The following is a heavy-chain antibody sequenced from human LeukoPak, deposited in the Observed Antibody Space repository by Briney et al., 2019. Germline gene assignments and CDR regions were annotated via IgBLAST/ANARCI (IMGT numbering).Heavy chain of an antibody. CDR1: GASIASGSYH. J-gene: IGHJ5*02. Sequence: SETLYLTCAISGASIASGSYHWDWIRQPAGSRPEYIGRISAGGRTNYNPSLKSRLTISVDTSKNHVSLRLSSVTAADTAVYYCTRGGHDYGCSFDTWGQGILVTVSS. V-gene: IGHV4-61*02. D-gene: IGHD4-17*01. CDR2: ISAGGRT. CDR3: TRGGHDYGCSFDT.